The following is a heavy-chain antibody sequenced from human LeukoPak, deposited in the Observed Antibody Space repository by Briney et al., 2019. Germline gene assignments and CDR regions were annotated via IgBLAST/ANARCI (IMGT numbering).Heavy chain of an antibody. D-gene: IGHD3-22*01. V-gene: IGHV1-69*13. J-gene: IGHJ3*02. CDR1: GGTFSSYV. CDR3: ARFPHYYDSSGYYIGAFDI. Sequence: GASVKVSCKASGGTFSSYVISWVRQAPGQGLEWMGAIIPMFGTPNYAQKFQGRVTITADESTSTAHLELSSLRSEDTAVYYCARFPHYYDSSGYYIGAFDIWGQGTMVTVSS. CDR2: IIPMFGTP.